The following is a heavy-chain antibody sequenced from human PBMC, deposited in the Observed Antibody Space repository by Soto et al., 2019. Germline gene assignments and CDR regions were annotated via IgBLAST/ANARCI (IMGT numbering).Heavy chain of an antibody. D-gene: IGHD2-15*01. Sequence: VASVKVSCKASGYTFTSYGISWVRQAPGQGLEWMGWISAYNGNTNYAQKLQGRVTMTTDTSTSTAYMELRSLRSDDTAVYYCAREVLSCSGGSCYRRFDPWGQGTLVTVS. CDR2: ISAYNGNT. V-gene: IGHV1-18*01. J-gene: IGHJ5*02. CDR3: AREVLSCSGGSCYRRFDP. CDR1: GYTFTSYG.